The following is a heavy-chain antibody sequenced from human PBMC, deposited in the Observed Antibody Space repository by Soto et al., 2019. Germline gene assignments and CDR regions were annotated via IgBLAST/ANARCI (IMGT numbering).Heavy chain of an antibody. D-gene: IGHD1-26*01. CDR1: GYTFTSYA. CDR2: INAGNGNT. Sequence: ASLKVSCKASGYTFTSYATHWVRQAPGQRLEWMGWINAGNGNTKYSQKFQGRVTITRDTSASRAYVELRSLRSEDTAVYDCADLDSGSAWGQGTLVTVAS. CDR3: ADLDSGSA. J-gene: IGHJ5*02. V-gene: IGHV1-3*01.